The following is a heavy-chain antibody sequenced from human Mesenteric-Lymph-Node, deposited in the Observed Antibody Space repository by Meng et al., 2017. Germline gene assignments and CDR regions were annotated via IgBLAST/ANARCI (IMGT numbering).Heavy chain of an antibody. V-gene: IGHV4-4*02. CDR2: IYHSGST. J-gene: IGHJ4*02. D-gene: IGHD2-21*02. Sequence: GRRQDPGPGLVKPSGTLSLTCAVSGGSLSSRNWWSWVRQPPGKGLEWIGEIYHSGSTNYNPSLKSRVTISVDESKNQFSLRLSSVTAADTAVYYCARVGAYCGGDCYHPRWGQGTLVTVSS. CDR1: GGSLSSRNW. CDR3: ARVGAYCGGDCYHPR.